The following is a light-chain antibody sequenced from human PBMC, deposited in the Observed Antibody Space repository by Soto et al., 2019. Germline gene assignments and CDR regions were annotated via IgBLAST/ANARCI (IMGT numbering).Light chain of an antibody. J-gene: IGKJ2*01. CDR2: DIS. CDR1: QYVSTN. Sequence: ETVMTQFPATLSVSPGERATLSCRASQYVSTNLAWYQQQPGQPPRLLIYDISNRATGIPARFSGSGSETEFALTITSLQSEDFAVYYCQQYNNWPPRHTFGQGTKLEIK. V-gene: IGKV3D-15*01. CDR3: QQYNNWPPRHT.